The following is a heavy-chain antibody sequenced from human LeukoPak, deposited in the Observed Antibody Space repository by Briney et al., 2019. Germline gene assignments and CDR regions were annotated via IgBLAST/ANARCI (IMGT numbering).Heavy chain of an antibody. CDR3: ARQGVSLIAPCGGDCYAYDY. CDR1: GFNVNVNY. V-gene: IGHV3-53*01. J-gene: IGHJ4*02. CDR2: ISSDGKT. Sequence: GGSLRLSCAASGFNVNVNYMSWVRQAPGKGLEWVAVISSDGKTYYADSVKGRFTISRDSSKNTLFLQMNSLRAEDTALYYCARQGVSLIAPCGGDCYAYDYWGQGTLVTVSS. D-gene: IGHD2-21*02.